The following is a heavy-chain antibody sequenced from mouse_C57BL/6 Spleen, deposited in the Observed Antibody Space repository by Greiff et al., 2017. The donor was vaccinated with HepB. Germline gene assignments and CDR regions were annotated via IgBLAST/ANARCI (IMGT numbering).Heavy chain of an antibody. CDR3: ARALDSSGPAWFAY. Sequence: VQLQQSGPVLVKPGASVKMSCKASGYTFTDYYMNWVKQSHGKSLEWIGVINPYNGGTSYNQKFKGKATLTVDKSSSTAYMELNSLTSEDSAVYYCARALDSSGPAWFAYWGQGTLVTVSA. D-gene: IGHD3-2*02. J-gene: IGHJ3*01. CDR2: INPYNGGT. CDR1: GYTFTDYY. V-gene: IGHV1-19*01.